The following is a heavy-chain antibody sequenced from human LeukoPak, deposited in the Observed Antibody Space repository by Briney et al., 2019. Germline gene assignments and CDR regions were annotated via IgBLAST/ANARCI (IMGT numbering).Heavy chain of an antibody. CDR1: GFTFSSYA. CDR3: AKGQYYYGSSGYYYGY. V-gene: IGHV3-23*01. Sequence: GGSLRLSCAASGFTFSSYAMSWVRQAPGKGLEWVSAISGSGGSTYYADSVKGRFTISRDNSKNTLYLQMNSLRAEDTAVYYCAKGQYYYGSSGYYYGYWGQGTLVTVSS. D-gene: IGHD3-22*01. CDR2: ISGSGGST. J-gene: IGHJ4*02.